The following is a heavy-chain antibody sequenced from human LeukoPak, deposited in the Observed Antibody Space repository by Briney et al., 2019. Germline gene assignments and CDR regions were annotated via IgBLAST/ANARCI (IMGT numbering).Heavy chain of an antibody. CDR3: ARDHQNGYYFY. CDR2: IKEDGSQK. V-gene: IGHV3-7*01. CDR1: GFTFSNYW. D-gene: IGHD3-22*01. Sequence: GGSLRLSCAASGFTFSNYWMTWVRQAPGKGLEWVANIKEDGSQKYYVGSVKGRFTVSRDNAKNLLYLQMNSLRAEDTAVYFCARDHQNGYYFYWGQGTVVTVSS. J-gene: IGHJ4*02.